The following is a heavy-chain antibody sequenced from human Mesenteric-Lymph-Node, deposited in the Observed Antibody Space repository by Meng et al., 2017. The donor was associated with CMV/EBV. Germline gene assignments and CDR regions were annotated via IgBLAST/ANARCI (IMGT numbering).Heavy chain of an antibody. CDR1: GFTFSSYG. CDR2: IWYDGSNK. CDR3: ARAPPYRGRYGYGFDY. J-gene: IGHJ4*02. D-gene: IGHD5-18*01. V-gene: IGHV3-33*01. Sequence: GESLKISCAASGFTFSSYGMHWVRQAPGKGLEWVAVIWYDGSNKYYADSVKGRFTISRDNSKNTLYLQVNSLRPEDTAVYYCARAPPYRGRYGYGFDYWGQGALVTVSS.